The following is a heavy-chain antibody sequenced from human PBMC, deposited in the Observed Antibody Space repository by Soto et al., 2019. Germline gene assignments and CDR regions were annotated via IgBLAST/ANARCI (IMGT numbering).Heavy chain of an antibody. Sequence: ASVKVSCKASGYIFTDYYMHWVRQAPGQELGWMGRINPNSGGTNYAQKLQGRVTMTRDTSISTAYMELSSLRSDDTAVYYCARDLYYYGSGSYPRLAPYYYGMDVWGQGTTVTVSS. J-gene: IGHJ6*02. CDR1: GYIFTDYY. D-gene: IGHD3-10*01. CDR3: ARDLYYYGSGSYPRLAPYYYGMDV. CDR2: INPNSGGT. V-gene: IGHV1-2*06.